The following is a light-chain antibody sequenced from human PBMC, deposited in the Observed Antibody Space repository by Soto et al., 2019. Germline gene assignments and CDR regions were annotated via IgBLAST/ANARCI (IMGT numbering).Light chain of an antibody. V-gene: IGLV2-14*01. CDR2: DVS. CDR1: SSDIGDYKY. CDR3: SSYTSTNFVI. Sequence: QSVLTQPASVSGSPGQSITISCTGSSSDIGDYKYVSWYKQHPGKAPKLMLYDVSNRPSGVSNRFSGSKSGNTASLTISGLQAEDEADYYCSSYTSTNFVIFGGGTKLTVL. J-gene: IGLJ2*01.